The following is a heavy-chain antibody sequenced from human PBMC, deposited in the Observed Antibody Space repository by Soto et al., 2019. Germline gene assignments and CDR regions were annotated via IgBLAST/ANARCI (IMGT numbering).Heavy chain of an antibody. D-gene: IGHD1-1*01. J-gene: IGHJ4*02. CDR3: AKERRLERGDFDY. CDR2: ISGSGGRR. V-gene: IGHV3-23*01. Sequence: EVQLLESGGGLVQPGGSLRLSCAASGFTFSSYAMSWVRQAPGKGLEWVSVISGSGGRRYYADSVKGRFTISRDTSKNTLYLQMNSLRAEDTAIYYCAKERRLERGDFDYWGQGTLVTVSS. CDR1: GFTFSSYA.